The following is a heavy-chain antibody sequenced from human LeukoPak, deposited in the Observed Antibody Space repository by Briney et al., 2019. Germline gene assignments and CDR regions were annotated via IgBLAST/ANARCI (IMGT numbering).Heavy chain of an antibody. CDR3: ARDALDQAYYYYGMDV. CDR1: GYTFTSYY. Sequence: GASVKVSCKASGYTFTSYYMHWVRQAPGQGLEWMGIINPSGGSTSYAQKFQGRVTMTRDTSTSTVYMELSGLRSEDTAVYYCARDALDQAYYYYGMDVWGQGTTVTVSS. J-gene: IGHJ6*02. V-gene: IGHV1-46*01. CDR2: INPSGGST.